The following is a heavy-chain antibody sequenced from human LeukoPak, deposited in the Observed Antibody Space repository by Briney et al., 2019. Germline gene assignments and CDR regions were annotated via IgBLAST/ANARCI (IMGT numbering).Heavy chain of an antibody. CDR1: GGSFSGHY. D-gene: IGHD2-15*01. CDR3: ARASFCISGGSCYWDY. CDR2: IHEIGNT. Sequence: PSETLSLTCAVYGGSFSGHYWSRVRQPPGKGLEWIGEIHEIGNTRYNPSLKSRVTISVDTSKNQFSLKLTSLTAADTAVYYCARASFCISGGSCYWDYWGQGILVTVSS. V-gene: IGHV4-34*01. J-gene: IGHJ4*02.